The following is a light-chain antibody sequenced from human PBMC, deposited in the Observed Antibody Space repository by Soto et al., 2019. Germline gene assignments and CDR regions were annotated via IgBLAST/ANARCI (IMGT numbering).Light chain of an antibody. CDR1: QSVSDW. V-gene: IGKV1-5*03. CDR3: QQYDSFRRT. CDR2: QTS. Sequence: DVQMTQSPSTLSASVGDRVTITCRASQSVSDWLAWYQQKPGKAPKLLISQTSSLESGIPSRFGGSGSGTDLTLTISSLQPDDFASYYCQQYDSFRRTFGQGTKVEIK. J-gene: IGKJ1*01.